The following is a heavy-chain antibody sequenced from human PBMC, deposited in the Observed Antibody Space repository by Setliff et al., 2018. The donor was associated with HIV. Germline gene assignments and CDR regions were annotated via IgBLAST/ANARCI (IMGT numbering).Heavy chain of an antibody. V-gene: IGHV1-3*04. CDR2: INTGNGNT. Sequence: ASVKVSCKASGYTFSQYPIHWVRQAPGQRPEWMGWINTGNGNTKYSQKFQDRVTITRDTSANTVYMELNSLRSEDTAVYYCARVGANYGGPDYWGQGKLVTVSS. CDR1: GYTFSQYP. D-gene: IGHD4-17*01. J-gene: IGHJ4*02. CDR3: ARVGANYGGPDY.